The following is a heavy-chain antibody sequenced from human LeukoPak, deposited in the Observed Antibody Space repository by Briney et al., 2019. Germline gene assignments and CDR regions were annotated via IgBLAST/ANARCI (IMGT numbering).Heavy chain of an antibody. D-gene: IGHD3-22*01. CDR3: ATEYYDSSADAFDI. Sequence: ASVKVSCKVSGYTLTELSMHRVRQAPGKGLEWMGGFDPEDGETIYAQKFQGRVTMTEDTSTDTAYMELSSLRSEDTAVYYCATEYYDSSADAFDIWGQGTMVTVSS. CDR1: GYTLTELS. V-gene: IGHV1-24*01. CDR2: FDPEDGET. J-gene: IGHJ3*02.